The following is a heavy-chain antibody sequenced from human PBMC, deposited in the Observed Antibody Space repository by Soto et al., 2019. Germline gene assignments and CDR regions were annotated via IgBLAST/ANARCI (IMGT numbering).Heavy chain of an antibody. D-gene: IGHD5-12*01. Sequence: SETLSLTCTVSGGSISSGDYYWSWIRQPPGKGPEWIGYIYYSGSTYYNPSLKSRVTISVDTSKNQFSLKLSSVTAADTAVYYCASSSIVATGSHYFDYWGQGTLVTVS. CDR2: IYYSGST. J-gene: IGHJ4*02. CDR3: ASSSIVATGSHYFDY. V-gene: IGHV4-30-4*01. CDR1: GGSISSGDYY.